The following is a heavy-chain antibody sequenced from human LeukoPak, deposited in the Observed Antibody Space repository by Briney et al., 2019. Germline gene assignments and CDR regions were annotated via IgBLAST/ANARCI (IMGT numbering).Heavy chain of an antibody. CDR1: GYTFTSYG. CDR2: ISAYNGNT. D-gene: IGHD5-18*01. V-gene: IGHV1-18*01. CDR3: AFSDGYSYGLGHDY. Sequence: ASVKVSCKASGYTFTSYGISWVRQAPGQGLEWMGWISAYNGNTNYAQKLQGRVTMTTDTSTSTAYMELRSLGSDDTAVYYCAFSDGYSYGLGHDYWGQGTLVTVSS. J-gene: IGHJ4*02.